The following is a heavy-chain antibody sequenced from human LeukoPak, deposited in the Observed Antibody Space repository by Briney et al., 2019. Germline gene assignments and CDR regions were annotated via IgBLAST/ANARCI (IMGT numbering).Heavy chain of an antibody. CDR1: GFTVSSNY. Sequence: GGSLRLSCAASGFTVSSNYMSWVRQAPGKGLEWVSVIYSGGSTYYADSVKGRFTISRDNSKDTLYLQMNSLRAEDTAVYYCARDSRPEFSGWYDGVYFDYWGQGTLVTVSS. V-gene: IGHV3-53*01. CDR3: ARDSRPEFSGWYDGVYFDY. J-gene: IGHJ4*02. D-gene: IGHD6-19*01. CDR2: IYSGGST.